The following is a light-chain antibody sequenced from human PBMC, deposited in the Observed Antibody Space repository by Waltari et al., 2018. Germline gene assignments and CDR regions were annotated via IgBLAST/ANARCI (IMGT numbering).Light chain of an antibody. Sequence: QLVLTQSPSASASLGASVQLTCTLSSGPSSYAIAWHQQQPEKGPRYLMKLNSDGSHSKGDGIPDRFSGSSSGAERYLTISSLQSEDEADYYCQTWGTGMVFGGGTKLTVL. CDR1: SGPSSYA. V-gene: IGLV4-69*01. J-gene: IGLJ3*02. CDR2: LNSDGSH. CDR3: QTWGTGMV.